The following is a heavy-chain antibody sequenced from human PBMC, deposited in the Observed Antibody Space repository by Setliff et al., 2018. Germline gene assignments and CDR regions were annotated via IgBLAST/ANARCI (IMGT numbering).Heavy chain of an antibody. J-gene: IGHJ4*02. D-gene: IGHD7-27*01. V-gene: IGHV3-48*01. Sequence: GGSLRLSCAASGFTFSGYSMNWVRQAPGKGLEWVSYISVSSHILSYADSVKGRFTISRDNAKNSLFLQMNSLRAEDTAVYYCVRDLHWGFDYWGLGTLVTV. CDR3: VRDLHWGFDY. CDR1: GFTFSGYS. CDR2: ISVSSHIL.